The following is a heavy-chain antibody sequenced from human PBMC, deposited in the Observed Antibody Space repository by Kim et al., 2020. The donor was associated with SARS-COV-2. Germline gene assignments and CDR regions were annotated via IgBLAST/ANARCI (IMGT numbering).Heavy chain of an antibody. CDR1: GFTFSSYS. D-gene: IGHD1-1*01. V-gene: IGHV3-21*01. CDR3: AREQPTGTAFDY. CDR2: ISSSSSYI. Sequence: GGSLRLSCAASGFTFSSYSMNWVRQAPGKGLEWVSSISSSSSYIYYADSVKGRFTISRDNAKNSLYLQMNSLRAEDTAVYYCAREQPTGTAFDYWGQGTLVTVSS. J-gene: IGHJ4*02.